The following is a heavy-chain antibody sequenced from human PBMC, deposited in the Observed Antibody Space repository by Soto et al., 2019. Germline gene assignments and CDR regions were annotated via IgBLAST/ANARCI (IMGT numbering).Heavy chain of an antibody. Sequence: EASVKVSCEASGFDFTSSAVQWVRQARGQRLEWIGWIVVGSGNTNYAQKFQERVTITRDMSTSTAYMELSSLRSEDTAVYYCARSKYQLLRGLEYWFDPWGQGTLVTVSS. CDR2: IVVGSGNT. CDR3: ARSKYQLLRGLEYWFDP. CDR1: GFDFTSSA. D-gene: IGHD2-2*01. J-gene: IGHJ5*02. V-gene: IGHV1-58*01.